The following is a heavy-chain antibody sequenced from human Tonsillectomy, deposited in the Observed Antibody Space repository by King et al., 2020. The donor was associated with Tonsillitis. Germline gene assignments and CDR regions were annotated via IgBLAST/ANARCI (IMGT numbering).Heavy chain of an antibody. CDR3: AGGSVVKRTIDY. J-gene: IGHJ4*02. CDR1: GFTFSSYS. V-gene: IGHV3-21*01. CDR2: ITSSSNHI. D-gene: IGHD4-23*01. Sequence: VQLVESGGGLVKPGGSLRLSCAASGFTFSSYSMNWVRQAPGKGLEWVSFITSSSNHIYYADSVKGRFTISRDNAKNSLYLQMNSLRAEDTAVYYCAGGSVVKRTIDYWGQGTLVTVSS.